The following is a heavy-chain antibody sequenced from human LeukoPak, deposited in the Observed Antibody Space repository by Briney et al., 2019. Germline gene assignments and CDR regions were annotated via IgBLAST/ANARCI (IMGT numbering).Heavy chain of an antibody. J-gene: IGHJ5*02. CDR2: IKNDGSST. CDR3: TKSDWFDP. V-gene: IGHV3-74*01. Sequence: GSLRLSCAASGFTFSSYWMHWVRQAPGKGLVWVSRIKNDGSSTYYADSVKGRFTISRDNAKNTLYLQMNSLRVEDTAMYYCTKSDWFDPWGQGTLVIVSS. CDR1: GFTFSSYW.